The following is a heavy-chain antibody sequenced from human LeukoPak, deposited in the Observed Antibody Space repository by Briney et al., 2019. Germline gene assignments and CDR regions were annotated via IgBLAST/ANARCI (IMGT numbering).Heavy chain of an antibody. CDR2: IYDSGST. D-gene: IGHD4/OR15-4a*01. Sequence: PTQTLSLTCSVSGGSISDGAYYWSWIRQHPGKGLAWIGYIYDSGSTYYNPSLKSRVIISVDTSKNQFSLKLSSVTAADTAVYYCARGAGTMGRFDNWGQGTLVTVSS. J-gene: IGHJ4*02. CDR1: GGSISDGAYY. CDR3: ARGAGTMGRFDN. V-gene: IGHV4-31*03.